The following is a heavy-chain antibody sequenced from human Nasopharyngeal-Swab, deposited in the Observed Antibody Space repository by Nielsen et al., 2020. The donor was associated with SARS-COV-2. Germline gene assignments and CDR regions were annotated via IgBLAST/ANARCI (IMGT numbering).Heavy chain of an antibody. J-gene: IGHJ4*02. V-gene: IGHV1-18*01. Sequence: GSVNVSCKASGYTFTSYGISWVRQAPGQGLEWMGWISAYNGNTNYAQKLQGRVTMTTDTSTSTAYMELRSLRSDDTAVYYCARVNLGMIVVVEDYWGQGTLVTVSS. CDR2: ISAYNGNT. CDR1: GYTFTSYG. D-gene: IGHD3-22*01. CDR3: ARVNLGMIVVVEDY.